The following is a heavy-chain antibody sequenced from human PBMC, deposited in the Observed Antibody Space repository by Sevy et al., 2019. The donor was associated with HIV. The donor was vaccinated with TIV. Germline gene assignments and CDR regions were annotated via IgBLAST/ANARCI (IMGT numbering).Heavy chain of an antibody. CDR2: ISGSGSYI. CDR1: GFAFSTYS. V-gene: IGHV3-21*01. Sequence: GGSLRLSCAASGFAFSTYSMSWVRQAPGKGLEWVSSISGSGSYIYYADSVQGRVAISRDNAKSSLYLQMNSLRAEDTAVYYCVREAANVRYFDYWGQGTPVTVSS. CDR3: VREAANVRYFDY. D-gene: IGHD3-10*02. J-gene: IGHJ4*02.